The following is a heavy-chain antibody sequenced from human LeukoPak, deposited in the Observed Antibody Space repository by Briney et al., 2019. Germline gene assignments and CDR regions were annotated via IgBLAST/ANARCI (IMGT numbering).Heavy chain of an antibody. D-gene: IGHD3-3*01. V-gene: IGHV1-8*03. CDR3: ARAYYDFWSGPNWFDP. Sequence: ASVKVSCKASGYTFTSYDINWVRQATGQGLEWMGWMNPNSGNTGYAQKLQGRVTITRNTSISTAYMELSSLRSEDTAVYYCARAYYDFWSGPNWFDPWGQGTLVTVHS. CDR1: GYTFTSYD. J-gene: IGHJ5*02. CDR2: MNPNSGNT.